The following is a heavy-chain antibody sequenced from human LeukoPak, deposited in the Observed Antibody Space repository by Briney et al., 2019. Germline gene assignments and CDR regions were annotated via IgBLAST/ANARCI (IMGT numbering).Heavy chain of an antibody. CDR2: MNPNSGNT. D-gene: IGHD3-10*01. V-gene: IGHV1-8*01. Sequence: GASVKVSYKASGYTFTSYDINWVRQATGQGLEWMGWMNPNSGNTGYAQKFQGRVTMTRNTSISTAYMELSSLRSEDTAVYYCARASPRFGEFNRNWFDPWGQGTLVTVSS. J-gene: IGHJ5*02. CDR3: ARASPRFGEFNRNWFDP. CDR1: GYTFTSYD.